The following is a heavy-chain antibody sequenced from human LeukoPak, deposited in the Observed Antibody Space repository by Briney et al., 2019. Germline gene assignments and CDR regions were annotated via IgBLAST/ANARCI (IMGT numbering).Heavy chain of an antibody. CDR2: TRNKANSYTT. V-gene: IGHV3-72*01. J-gene: IGHJ4*02. CDR1: GFTFSDYY. CDR3: AYSSGWYQGVDY. D-gene: IGHD6-19*01. Sequence: GGSLRLSCAASGFTFSDYYMSWIRQAPGKGLEWVGRTRNKANSYTTEYAASVKGRFTISRDDSKNSLYLQMNSLKNEDTAVYYCAYSSGWYQGVDYWGQGTLVTVSS.